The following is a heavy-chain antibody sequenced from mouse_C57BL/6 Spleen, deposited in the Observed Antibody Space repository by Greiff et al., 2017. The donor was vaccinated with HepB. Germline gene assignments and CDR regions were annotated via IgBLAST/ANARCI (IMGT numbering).Heavy chain of an antibody. CDR2: ISSGSSTI. CDR3: ARPDYGNPFAY. CDR1: GFTFSDYG. D-gene: IGHD2-1*01. V-gene: IGHV5-17*01. Sequence: EVQLVESGGGLVKPGGSLKLSCAASGFTFSDYGMHWVRQAPEKGLEWVAYISSGSSTIYYADTVKGRFTISRDNAKNTLFLQMTSLRSEDTAMYYCARPDYGNPFAYWGQGTLVTVSA. J-gene: IGHJ3*01.